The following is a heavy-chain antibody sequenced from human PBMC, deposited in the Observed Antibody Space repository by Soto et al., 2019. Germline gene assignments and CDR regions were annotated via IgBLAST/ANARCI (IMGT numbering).Heavy chain of an antibody. Sequence: GGSLRLSCAAPGFTFSSYAMSWVRQAPGKGLEWVSAISGSGGSTYYADSVKGRFTISRDNSKNTLYLQMNSLRAEDTAVYYCAKLIAVAGTLFDYWGQGTLVTVSS. CDR2: ISGSGGST. D-gene: IGHD6-19*01. V-gene: IGHV3-23*01. J-gene: IGHJ4*02. CDR3: AKLIAVAGTLFDY. CDR1: GFTFSSYA.